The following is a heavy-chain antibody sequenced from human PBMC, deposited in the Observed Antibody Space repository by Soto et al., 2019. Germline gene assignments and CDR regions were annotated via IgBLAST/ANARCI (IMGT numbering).Heavy chain of an antibody. CDR3: AKDITMVRGVIIRGIDY. J-gene: IGHJ4*02. V-gene: IGHV3-43*01. CDR2: ISWDGGST. CDR1: GFTFDDYT. Sequence: GGSLRLSCAASGFTFDDYTMHWVRQAPGKGLEWVSLISWDGGSTYYADSVKGRFTISRDNSKNSLYLQMNSLRTEDTALYYCAKDITMVRGVIIRGIDYWGQGTLVTVSS. D-gene: IGHD3-10*01.